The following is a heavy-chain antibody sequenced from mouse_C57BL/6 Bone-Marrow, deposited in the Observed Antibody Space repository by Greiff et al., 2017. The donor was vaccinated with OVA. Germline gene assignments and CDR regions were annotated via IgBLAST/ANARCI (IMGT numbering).Heavy chain of an antibody. CDR3: ARNRVTTGTLYYAMDY. Sequence: VKVVESGPGLVQPSQSLSITCTVSGFSLTSYGVHWVRQSPGKGLEWLGVIWSGGSTDYNAAFISRLSISKDNSKSQVFFKMNSLQADDTAIYYCARNRVTTGTLYYAMDYWGQGTSVTVSS. CDR1: GFSLTSYG. CDR2: IWSGGST. V-gene: IGHV2-2*01. J-gene: IGHJ4*01. D-gene: IGHD2-2*01.